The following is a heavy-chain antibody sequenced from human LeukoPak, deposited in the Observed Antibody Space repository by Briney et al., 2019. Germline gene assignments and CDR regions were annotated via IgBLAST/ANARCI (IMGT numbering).Heavy chain of an antibody. CDR2: IKSKTDGGTT. J-gene: IGHJ4*02. CDR3: TVWFGELSRGPFDY. Sequence: GGSLRLSCAASGFTFSNAWMRWVRQAPGKGLEWVGRIKSKTDGGTTDYAAPVKGRFTISRDDSKNTLYLQMNSLKTEDTAVYYCTVWFGELSRGPFDYWGQGTLVTVSS. CDR1: GFTFSNAW. D-gene: IGHD3-10*01. V-gene: IGHV3-15*01.